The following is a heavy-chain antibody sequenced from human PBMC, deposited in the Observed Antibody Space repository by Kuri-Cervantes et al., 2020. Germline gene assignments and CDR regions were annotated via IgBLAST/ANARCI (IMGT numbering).Heavy chain of an antibody. V-gene: IGHV1-2*02. CDR2: INPNSGGT. J-gene: IGHJ6*02. Sequence: ASVKVSCKASGYTFTGYYMHWVRQAPGQGLEWMGWINPNSGGTNYAQKFQGRVTMTRDTSISTAHMELSRLRSDDTAVYYCARVIRSWGGNYYYYGMDVWGQGTTVTVSS. D-gene: IGHD7-27*01. CDR1: GYTFTGYY. CDR3: ARVIRSWGGNYYYYGMDV.